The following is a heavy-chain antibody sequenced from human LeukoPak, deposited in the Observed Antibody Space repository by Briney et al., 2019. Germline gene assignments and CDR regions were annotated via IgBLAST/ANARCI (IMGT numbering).Heavy chain of an antibody. D-gene: IGHD2-8*01. CDR3: ARGSCTNGVCYAFDY. Sequence: GSLRLSCAASGFTFSSYSMNWVRQPPGKGLEWIGEINHSGSTNYNPSLKSRVTISVDTSKNQFSLKLSSVTAADTAVYYCARGSCTNGVCYAFDYWGQGTLVTVSS. J-gene: IGHJ4*02. CDR2: INHSGST. CDR1: GFTFSSYS. V-gene: IGHV4-34*01.